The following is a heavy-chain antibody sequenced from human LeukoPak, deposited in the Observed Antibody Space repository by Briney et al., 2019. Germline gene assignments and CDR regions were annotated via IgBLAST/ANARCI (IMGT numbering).Heavy chain of an antibody. CDR3: ARDDLLSRGYSGYDGDY. J-gene: IGHJ4*02. CDR1: GGTFSSYA. Sequence: SVKVSCKASGGTFSSYAISWVRQAPGQGLEWMGGIIPIFGTANYAQKFQGRVTITTDESTSTAYMELSSLRSDDTAVYYCARDDLLSRGYSGYDGDYWGQGTLVTVSS. D-gene: IGHD5-12*01. CDR2: IIPIFGTA. V-gene: IGHV1-69*05.